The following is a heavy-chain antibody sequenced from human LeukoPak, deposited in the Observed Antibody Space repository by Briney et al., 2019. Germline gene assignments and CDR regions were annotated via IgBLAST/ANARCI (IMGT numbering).Heavy chain of an antibody. J-gene: IGHJ3*02. CDR3: ARAGGYCSGGSCRSDAFDI. CDR1: GYTFTGYY. Sequence: ASVKVSCKASGYTFTGYYMHWVRQAPGQGLEWMGRINPNSGGTNYAQKFQGRVTMTRDTSTSTVYMELSSLRSEDTAVYYCARAGGYCSGGSCRSDAFDIWGQGTMVTVSS. D-gene: IGHD2-15*01. CDR2: INPNSGGT. V-gene: IGHV1-2*06.